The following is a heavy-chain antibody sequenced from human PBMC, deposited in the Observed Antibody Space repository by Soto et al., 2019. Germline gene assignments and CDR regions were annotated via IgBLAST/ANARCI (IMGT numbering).Heavy chain of an antibody. V-gene: IGHV6-1*01. J-gene: IGHJ6*02. D-gene: IGHD2-21*01. Sequence: SPTLSLTCVISGNSVSSNSAAWIWIRQSPSRGLEWLGRTYYRSKWYNDYAVSVKSRITINPDTSKNQFSLHLDSVIPEDTAVYYCAGVASFRDRDVWCQGTPVTV. CDR2: TYYRSKWYN. CDR3: AGVASFRDRDV. CDR1: GNSVSSNSAA.